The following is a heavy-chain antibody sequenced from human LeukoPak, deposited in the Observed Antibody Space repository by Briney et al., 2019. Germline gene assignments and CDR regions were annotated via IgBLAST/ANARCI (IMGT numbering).Heavy chain of an antibody. D-gene: IGHD3-22*01. J-gene: IGHJ4*02. V-gene: IGHV1-8*01. CDR2: MNPNSGNT. CDR1: GYTFTSYD. Sequence: VASVKVSCKASGYTFTSYDINWVRQATGQGLEWMGWMNPNSGNTGYAQKFQGRVTMTRNTSISTAYMVLSSLRSEDTAVYYCARASWHYDSSGYYGDRGLDYWGQGTLVTVSS. CDR3: ARASWHYDSSGYYGDRGLDY.